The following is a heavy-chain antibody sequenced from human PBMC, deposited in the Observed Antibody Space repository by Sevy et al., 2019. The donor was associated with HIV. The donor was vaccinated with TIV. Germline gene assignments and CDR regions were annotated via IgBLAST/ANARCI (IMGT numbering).Heavy chain of an antibody. CDR3: ARSVLAVAGSYGMDV. CDR2: IASYGNDE. Sequence: GGSLRLSCAASGFTFSNYVMHWIRQAPGKGLEWVTFIASYGNDEDYADSVKGRFTISRDNSKNTLYLQMNSLRPEDTAVYYCARSVLAVAGSYGMDVWGQWTTVTVSS. J-gene: IGHJ6*02. V-gene: IGHV3-30*04. CDR1: GFTFSNYV. D-gene: IGHD6-19*01.